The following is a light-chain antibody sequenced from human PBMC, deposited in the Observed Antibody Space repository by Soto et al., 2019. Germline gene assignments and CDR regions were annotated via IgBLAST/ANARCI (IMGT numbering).Light chain of an antibody. CDR2: AAS. CDR3: QQSYNHPLT. J-gene: IGKJ2*01. V-gene: IGKV1-39*01. Sequence: DIPMTPSPSSLSASVGARVTITCRASQNIRTYLNWCQQRPGKAPKFLIYAASSLQDGVPSRFSGSESGTDITLTISRLQPEESGTYYGQQSYNHPLTFRQGTQLQSK. CDR1: QNIRTY.